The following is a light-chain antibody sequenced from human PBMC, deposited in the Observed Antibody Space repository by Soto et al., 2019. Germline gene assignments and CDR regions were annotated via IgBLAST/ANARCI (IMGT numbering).Light chain of an antibody. V-gene: IGKV3-15*01. CDR2: GAS. Sequence: EILMTQSQTTLSESPWAMATLSCGAGQGVGSTLAWFHKKPEQAPWPLVYGASTTANGVRASFGGSASGTDYTPPFSSLDCEDITVYFCPQYKSWPYSLGQGTKV. CDR3: PQYKSWPYS. J-gene: IGKJ2*03. CDR1: QGVGST.